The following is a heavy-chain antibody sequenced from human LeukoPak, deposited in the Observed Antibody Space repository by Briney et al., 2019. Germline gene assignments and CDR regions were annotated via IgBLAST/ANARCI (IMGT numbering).Heavy chain of an antibody. J-gene: IGHJ3*02. V-gene: IGHV4-61*01. D-gene: IGHD5-12*01. Sequence: SETLSLTCTVSGGSISSGSYYWSWIRQPPGKGLEWIGYIYYSGSTNYNPSLKSRVTISVDTSKNQFSLKLSSVTAADTAVYYCARRGSAPGAFDIWGQGTMVTVSS. CDR1: GGSISSGSYY. CDR2: IYYSGST. CDR3: ARRGSAPGAFDI.